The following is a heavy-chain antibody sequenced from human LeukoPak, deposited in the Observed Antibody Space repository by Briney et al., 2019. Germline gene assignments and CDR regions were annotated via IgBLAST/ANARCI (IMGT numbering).Heavy chain of an antibody. V-gene: IGHV3-53*01. J-gene: IGHJ6*02. CDR3: ARRPAGTHYYYGMDV. D-gene: IGHD6-13*01. CDR1: GFTVKSNY. CDR2: IYSGGST. Sequence: PGDSLRLSYAASGFTVKSNYMSWVREAPGKGLEWVSDIYSGGSTSYADSVKGRFTISRDNSKNTLFLQMNSLRAEDTAVYYCARRPAGTHYYYGMDVWGQGTTVTVSS.